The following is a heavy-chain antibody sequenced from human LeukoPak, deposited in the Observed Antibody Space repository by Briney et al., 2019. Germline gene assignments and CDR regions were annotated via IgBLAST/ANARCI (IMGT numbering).Heavy chain of an antibody. J-gene: IGHJ4*02. D-gene: IGHD3-22*01. Sequence: GGSLRLSCAASGFTFSDYYMSWIRQAPGKGLEWVSYISSSGSTIYYADSVKGRFTISRDNAKNPLYLQMNSLRAEDTAVYYCARVHITMIGLPFDYWGQGTLVTVSS. CDR2: ISSSGSTI. CDR3: ARVHITMIGLPFDY. V-gene: IGHV3-11*04. CDR1: GFTFSDYY.